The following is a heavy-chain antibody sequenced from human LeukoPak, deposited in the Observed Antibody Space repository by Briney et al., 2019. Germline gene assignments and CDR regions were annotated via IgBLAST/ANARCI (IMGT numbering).Heavy chain of an antibody. Sequence: ASVKVSCEASGYTFTSYYMHWVRQAPGQGLEWMGIINPSGGSTSYAQKFQGRVTMTRDTSTSTVYMELSSLRSEDTAVYYCARETPPDYYGSGSYYNPHFDYWGQGTLVTVSS. V-gene: IGHV1-46*01. D-gene: IGHD3-10*01. CDR2: INPSGGST. CDR1: GYTFTSYY. J-gene: IGHJ4*02. CDR3: ARETPPDYYGSGSYYNPHFDY.